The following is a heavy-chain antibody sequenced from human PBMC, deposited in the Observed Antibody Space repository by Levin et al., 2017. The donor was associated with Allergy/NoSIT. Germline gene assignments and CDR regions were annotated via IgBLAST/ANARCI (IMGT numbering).Heavy chain of an antibody. CDR2: INHSGST. V-gene: IGHV4-34*01. D-gene: IGHD6-19*01. J-gene: IGHJ4*02. CDR3: ARGLAVAGQAPLGNYFDY. CDR1: GGSFSGYY. Sequence: PSETLSLTCAVYGGSFSGYYWSWIRQPPGKGLEWIGEINHSGSTNYNPSLKSRVTISVDTSKNQFSLKLSSVTAADTAVYYCARGLAVAGQAPLGNYFDYWGQGTLVTVSS.